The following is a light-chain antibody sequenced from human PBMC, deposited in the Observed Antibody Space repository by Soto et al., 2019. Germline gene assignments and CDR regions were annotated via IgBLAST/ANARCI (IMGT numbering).Light chain of an antibody. CDR2: GAS. CDR1: QSVSSN. Sequence: EIVMTQSPAALSVSPWERATLSCRASQSVSSNIAWYQQKPGQAPRLLICGASTRATGIPARFSGSGSGTEFTLTISSLQSEDFAVYYCQQYNNWPQTFGQGTKVDI. V-gene: IGKV3-15*01. J-gene: IGKJ1*01. CDR3: QQYNNWPQT.